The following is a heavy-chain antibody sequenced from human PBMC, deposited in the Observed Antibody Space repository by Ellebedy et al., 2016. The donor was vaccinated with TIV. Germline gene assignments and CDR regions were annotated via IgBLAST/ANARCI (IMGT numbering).Heavy chain of an antibody. V-gene: IGHV3-74*01. CDR2: INSDGSRT. CDR3: ARGAFNGFYFDC. CDR1: GFSFSSYW. D-gene: IGHD4-17*01. J-gene: IGHJ4*02. Sequence: GESLKISCAASGFSFSSYWIHWVRQAPGKGLVWVSRINSDGSRTSYTDSVKGRFTISRDNAKNTLYLKMNSLRAEDTAVYYCARGAFNGFYFDCWGQGTLVTVSS.